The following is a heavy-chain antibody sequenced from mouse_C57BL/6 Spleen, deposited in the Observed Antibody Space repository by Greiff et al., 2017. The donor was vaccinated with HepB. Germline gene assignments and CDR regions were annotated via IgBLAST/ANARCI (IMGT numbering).Heavy chain of an antibody. Sequence: EVQGVESGEGLVKPGGSLKLSCAASGFTFSSYAMSWVRQTPEKRLEWVAYISSGGDYIYYADTVKGRFTISRDNARNTLYLQMSSLKSEDTAMYYCTRDYDYGAMDYWGQGTSVTVSS. V-gene: IGHV5-9-1*02. D-gene: IGHD2-4*01. CDR2: ISSGGDYI. CDR1: GFTFSSYA. J-gene: IGHJ4*01. CDR3: TRDYDYGAMDY.